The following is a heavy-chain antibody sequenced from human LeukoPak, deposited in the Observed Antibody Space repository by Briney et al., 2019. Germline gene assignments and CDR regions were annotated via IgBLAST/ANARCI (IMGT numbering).Heavy chain of an antibody. Sequence: GRSLRLSCEASGFIFSSYAMSWVRQAPGKGLEWVSAISGSGGSTYYADSVKGRFTISRDDSKNTAYLQMDSLKTEDTAVYYCTGNYYGSGSYADFDYWGQGTLVTVSS. D-gene: IGHD3-10*01. CDR2: ISGSGGST. CDR1: GFIFSSYA. CDR3: TGNYYGSGSYADFDY. J-gene: IGHJ4*02. V-gene: IGHV3-23*01.